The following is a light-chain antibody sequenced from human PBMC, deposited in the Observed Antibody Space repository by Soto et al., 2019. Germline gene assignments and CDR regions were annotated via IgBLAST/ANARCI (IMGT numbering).Light chain of an antibody. CDR2: EVS. J-gene: IGLJ1*01. V-gene: IGLV2-8*01. Sequence: HSVLTQPPSASGSPGQSVSISCTGTSSDVGVYNYVSWYQQHPGKAPKVIIYEVSKRPSGVTDRFSGYKSGSTAYLTVSGLQAEDEADYYCRSYAVTNIFVCVTGTTV. CDR3: RSYAVTNIFV. CDR1: SSDVGVYNY.